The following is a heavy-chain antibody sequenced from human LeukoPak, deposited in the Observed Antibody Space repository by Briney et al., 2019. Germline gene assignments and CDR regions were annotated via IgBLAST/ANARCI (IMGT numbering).Heavy chain of an antibody. CDR3: AKHESLIAFDM. V-gene: IGHV4-39*01. CDR2: IHYSGST. J-gene: IGHJ3*02. Sequence: SETLSLTCTVSGGSISSSSYYWGWIRQPPGKGLEWIGSIHYSGSTNYNPSLKGRVTMSVDTSKNQFSLKLSSVTAADTAVYYCAKHESLIAFDMWGQGTMVTVSS. CDR1: GGSISSSSYY.